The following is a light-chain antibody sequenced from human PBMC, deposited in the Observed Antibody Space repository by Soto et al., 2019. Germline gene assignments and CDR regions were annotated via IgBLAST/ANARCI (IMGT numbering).Light chain of an antibody. Sequence: EIVLTQSPGTLSLSPGERATLSCRASQSVSSSYLAWYQQKPGQAPMLLLYGASSSATGIPDRFSGSGSGRAFPFIIGRAEPEDFAVYSCQLCGRGPWSLGQWTRWEI. CDR1: QSVSSSY. CDR3: QLCGRGPWS. CDR2: GAS. V-gene: IGKV3-20*01. J-gene: IGKJ1*01.